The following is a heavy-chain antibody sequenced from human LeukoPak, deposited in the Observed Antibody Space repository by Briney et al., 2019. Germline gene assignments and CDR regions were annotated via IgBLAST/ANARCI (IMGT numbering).Heavy chain of an antibody. V-gene: IGHV4-59*05. D-gene: IGHD4-4*01. CDR3: ARFYSNHFDY. CDR2: IYYSGST. Sequence: SETLSLTCTVSGGSISSYYWSWIRQPAGKGLEWIGSIYYSGSTYYNPSLKSRVTISVDTSKNQFSLKLSSVTAADTAVYYCARFYSNHFDYWGQGTLVTVSS. CDR1: GGSISSYY. J-gene: IGHJ4*02.